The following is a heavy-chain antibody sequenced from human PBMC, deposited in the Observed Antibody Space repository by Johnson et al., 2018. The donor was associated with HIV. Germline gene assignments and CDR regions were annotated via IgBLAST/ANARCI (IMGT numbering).Heavy chain of an antibody. CDR3: ARDRTPAAAVTHDAFDI. CDR1: GFTFDDYG. D-gene: IGHD6-13*01. Sequence: VQLVESGGGVVRPGGSLRLSCAASGFTFDDYGMSWGRKATGKGREWGSGIYWNGGRTGYADFGTGRFPIASDNAKNSLYLQMNSLRADDTALYYCARDRTPAAAVTHDAFDIWGQGTMVTVSS. CDR2: IYWNGGRT. J-gene: IGHJ3*02. V-gene: IGHV3-20*04.